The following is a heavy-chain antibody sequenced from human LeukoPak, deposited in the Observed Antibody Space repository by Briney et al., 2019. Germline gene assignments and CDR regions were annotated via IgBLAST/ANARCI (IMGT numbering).Heavy chain of an antibody. Sequence: ASVKVSCKASGYTFTGYYMHWVRQAPGQGLEWMGWINPDSGGPNYAQKFQGRVTMTRDTSITTAYMELSRLRSDDTAVYYCAREDRSHYTLTRRGSYFDYWGQGTLVTVSS. J-gene: IGHJ4*02. CDR2: INPDSGGP. CDR1: GYTFTGYY. D-gene: IGHD2-2*02. V-gene: IGHV1-2*02. CDR3: AREDRSHYTLTRRGSYFDY.